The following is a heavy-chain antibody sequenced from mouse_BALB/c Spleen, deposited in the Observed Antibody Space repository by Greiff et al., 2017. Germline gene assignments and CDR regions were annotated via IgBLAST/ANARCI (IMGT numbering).Heavy chain of an antibody. Sequence: QVQLQQSGAELVRPGSSVKISCKASGYSFSSYWMNWVKQRPGQGLEWIGQIYPGDGDTNYNGKFKGKATLTADKSSSTAYMQLNSLTSEDSAVYFCARTIPWYFDVWGAGTTVTVSS. CDR3: ARTIPWYFDV. V-gene: IGHV1-80*01. CDR2: IYPGDGDT. J-gene: IGHJ1*01. CDR1: GYSFSSYW.